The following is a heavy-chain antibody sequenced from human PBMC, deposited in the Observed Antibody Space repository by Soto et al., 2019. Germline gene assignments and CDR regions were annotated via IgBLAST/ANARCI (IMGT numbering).Heavy chain of an antibody. CDR3: AREGACIGTSCYVGYFGY. CDR1: GGSISSSSYY. D-gene: IGHD2-2*01. V-gene: IGHV4-39*07. J-gene: IGHJ4*02. Sequence: PSETLSLTCTVSGGSISSSSYYWGWIRQPPGKGLEWIGYIYYSGSTDYNPSLKSRVTISVDKSKGQFSLKLNSVTAADTAVYYCAREGACIGTSCYVGYFGYWGQGALVTVSS. CDR2: IYYSGST.